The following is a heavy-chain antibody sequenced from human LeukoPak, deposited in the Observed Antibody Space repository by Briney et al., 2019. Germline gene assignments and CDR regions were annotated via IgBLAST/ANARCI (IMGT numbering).Heavy chain of an antibody. CDR3: ARDQARTTTWYLYMNY. J-gene: IGHJ4*02. Sequence: ASVKVSCKASGDTFSNYPITWVRQAPGQGLEWMGRIDPDSGVTNSAQNFQGRVTMTRDTSITTAYMELSGLRSDDTAVYYCARDQARTTTWYLYMNYWGQGTLVTVSS. D-gene: IGHD3/OR15-3a*01. V-gene: IGHV1-2*06. CDR2: IDPDSGVT. CDR1: GDTFSNYP.